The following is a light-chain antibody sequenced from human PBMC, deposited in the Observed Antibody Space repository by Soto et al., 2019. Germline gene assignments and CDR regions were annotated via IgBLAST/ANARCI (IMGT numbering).Light chain of an antibody. Sequence: DIQMTQSPSTLSASVGDRVTITCRASQSISSWLAWYQQKPGKAPKLLIYDASTLESGVPSRFTGRGSGTEFTLTISSLQPEDFVTYYCQQYNSYSPTFGQGTKVDIK. CDR2: DAS. V-gene: IGKV1-5*01. CDR1: QSISSW. CDR3: QQYNSYSPT. J-gene: IGKJ1*01.